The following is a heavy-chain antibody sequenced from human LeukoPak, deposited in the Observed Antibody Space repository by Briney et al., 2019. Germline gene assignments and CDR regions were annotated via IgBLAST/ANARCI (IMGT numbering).Heavy chain of an antibody. J-gene: IGHJ4*02. V-gene: IGHV4-34*01. Sequence: SETLSLTCAVYGGSLSGYYWSWIRQPPGKGLEWIGEINHSGSTNYNPSLKSRVTISVDTSKNQFSLKLSSVTAADTAVYYCARGRMHHYRYWGQGTLVTVSS. CDR3: ARGRMHHYRY. CDR1: GGSLSGYY. D-gene: IGHD1-14*01. CDR2: INHSGST.